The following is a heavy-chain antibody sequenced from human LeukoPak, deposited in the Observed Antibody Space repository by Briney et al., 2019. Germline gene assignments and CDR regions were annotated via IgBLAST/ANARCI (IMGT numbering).Heavy chain of an antibody. Sequence: ASVKVSCKASGYTFTSYYMHWVRQAPGQGLEWMGIINPSGGSTSYAQKFQGRVTMTRDTSTSTVYMELSSLRSEDTAVYYCARDYLRRDDSSGYYADYWGQGTLVTVSS. CDR1: GYTFTSYY. D-gene: IGHD3-22*01. J-gene: IGHJ4*02. CDR2: INPSGGST. V-gene: IGHV1-46*01. CDR3: ARDYLRRDDSSGYYADY.